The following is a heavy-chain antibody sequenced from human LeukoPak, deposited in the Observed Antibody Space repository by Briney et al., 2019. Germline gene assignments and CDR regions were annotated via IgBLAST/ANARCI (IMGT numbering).Heavy chain of an antibody. CDR1: GGTFTSYD. J-gene: IGHJ5*02. CDR3: AREVGYYGSGSYNWFDP. D-gene: IGHD3-10*01. V-gene: IGHV1-8*03. Sequence: GASVKVSCKASGGTFTSYDINWVRQATGQGLEWMGWMNPNSGNTGYAQKFQGRVTITRNTSISTAYMELSSLRSEDTAVYYCAREVGYYGSGSYNWFDPWGQGTLVTVSS. CDR2: MNPNSGNT.